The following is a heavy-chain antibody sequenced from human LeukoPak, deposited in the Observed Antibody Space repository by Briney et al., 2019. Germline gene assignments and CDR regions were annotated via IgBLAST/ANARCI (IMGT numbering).Heavy chain of an antibody. D-gene: IGHD2-2*01. CDR1: GFTFSSYS. CDR3: ATRLCSIAACRASSYKCMDV. Sequence: GGSLRLSCAASGFTFSSYSMSWVRQAPGKGLEWVSSISDDSNYIYYADSVEGRFTISRDNAKNSLYLQMNSLRAEDTAVYYCATRLCSIAACRASSYKCMDVWGKGTTVTVSS. V-gene: IGHV3-21*01. J-gene: IGHJ6*04. CDR2: ISDDSNYI.